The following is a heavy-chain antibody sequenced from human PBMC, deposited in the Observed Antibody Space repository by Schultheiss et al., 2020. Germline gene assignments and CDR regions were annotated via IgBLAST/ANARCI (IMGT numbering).Heavy chain of an antibody. CDR1: GGSISSGGYS. CDR2: INHSGST. Sequence: SETLSLTCAVSGGSISSGGYSWSWIRQPPGKGLEWIGEINHSGSTNYNPSLKSRVTISVDTSKNQFSLKLSSVTAADTAVYYCARAPLAPNNWNYGADYWGQGTLGTVSA. V-gene: IGHV4-30-2*01. D-gene: IGHD1-7*01. CDR3: ARAPLAPNNWNYGADY. J-gene: IGHJ4*02.